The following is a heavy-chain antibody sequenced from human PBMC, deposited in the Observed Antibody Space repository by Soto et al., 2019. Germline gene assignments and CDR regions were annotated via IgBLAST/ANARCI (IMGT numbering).Heavy chain of an antibody. J-gene: IGHJ4*02. Sequence: SETLSLTCAVYGGSFSGYYWSWIRQPPGKGLEWIGEINHSGSTNYNPSLKSRVTISVDTSKNQFSLKLSSVTAADTAVYYCATSPSGGWYFYFDYWGQGTLVTVS. D-gene: IGHD6-19*01. CDR3: ATSPSGGWYFYFDY. CDR1: GGSFSGYY. V-gene: IGHV4-34*01. CDR2: INHSGST.